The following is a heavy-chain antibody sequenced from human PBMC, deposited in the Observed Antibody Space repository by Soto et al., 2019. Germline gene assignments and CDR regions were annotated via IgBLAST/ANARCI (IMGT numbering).Heavy chain of an antibody. D-gene: IGHD5-18*01. CDR2: INPIFGTA. V-gene: IGHV1-69*13. CDR1: GGTFSSYA. Sequence: EASVKVSCKASGGTFSSYAISWVRQAPGQGLEWMGWINPIFGTANYAQKFQGRVTITADESTSTAYMELSSLRSEDTAVYYCARVVETAMVRNWFDPWGQGTLVTVSS. CDR3: ARVVETAMVRNWFDP. J-gene: IGHJ5*02.